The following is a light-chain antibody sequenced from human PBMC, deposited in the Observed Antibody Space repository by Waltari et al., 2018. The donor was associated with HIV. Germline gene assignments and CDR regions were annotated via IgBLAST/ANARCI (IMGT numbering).Light chain of an antibody. Sequence: QSVLTQPPSASATPGPRVAISCSGSSSNIGSTYVNCYQQLPGTAPKVLIYRSNQRPSGVPDRFSGSKSGTSASLAISALRSEDEADYYCATWDDSLSGPVFGGGTKLTVL. CDR2: RSN. CDR1: SSNIGSTY. CDR3: ATWDDSLSGPV. J-gene: IGLJ3*02. V-gene: IGLV1-47*01.